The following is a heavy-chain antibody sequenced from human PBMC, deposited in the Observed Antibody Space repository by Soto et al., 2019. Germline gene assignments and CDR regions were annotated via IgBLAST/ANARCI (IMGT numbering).Heavy chain of an antibody. Sequence: RWALRLSCAASGFPFISYAMHWVRQAPGKGLEWVAVISYDGSNKYYADSVKGRFTISRDNSKNTLYLQMNSLRAEDTAVYYCARGVVTGTTLDYWGQGTLVTVSS. CDR1: GFPFISYA. CDR3: ARGVVTGTTLDY. J-gene: IGHJ4*02. D-gene: IGHD1-7*01. V-gene: IGHV3-30-3*01. CDR2: ISYDGSNK.